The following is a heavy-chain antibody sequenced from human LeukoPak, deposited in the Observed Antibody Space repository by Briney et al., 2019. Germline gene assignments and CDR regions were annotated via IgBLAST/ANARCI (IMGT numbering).Heavy chain of an antibody. CDR2: IYSGGST. Sequence: GGSLRLSCAASGFTVSSNYMSCVRQAPGKGLEWGSVIYSGGSTYYADSVKGRFTISRDNSKNTLYLQMNSLRAEDTAVYYCARDPGGPHTVKWDAFDIWGQGTMVTVSS. J-gene: IGHJ3*02. V-gene: IGHV3-53*01. D-gene: IGHD2-2*02. CDR1: GFTVSSNY. CDR3: ARDPGGPHTVKWDAFDI.